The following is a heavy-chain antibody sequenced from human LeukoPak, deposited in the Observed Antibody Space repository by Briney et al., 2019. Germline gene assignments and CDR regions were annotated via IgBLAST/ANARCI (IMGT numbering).Heavy chain of an antibody. V-gene: IGHV1-18*01. CDR3: ARGGGDIVVVPAATPFDY. Sequence: GSSVKVSCKASGGTFSSYGISWVRQAPGQGLEWMGWISAYNGNTNYAQKLQGRATMTTDTSTSTAYMELRSLRSDDTAVYYCARGGGDIVVVPAATPFDYWGQGTLVTVSS. J-gene: IGHJ4*02. CDR1: GGTFSSYG. D-gene: IGHD2-2*02. CDR2: ISAYNGNT.